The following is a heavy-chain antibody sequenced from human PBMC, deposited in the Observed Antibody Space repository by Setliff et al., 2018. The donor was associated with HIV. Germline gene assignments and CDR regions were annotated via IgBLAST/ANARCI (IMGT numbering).Heavy chain of an antibody. J-gene: IGHJ6*03. D-gene: IGHD6-13*01. CDR3: AKAGGAGAAGIMPYYYYYMDV. Sequence: GGSLRLSCAASGFTFDDYAMHWVRQAPGKGLEWVSLITWDGGSTYYADSVKGRFTISRDNSKNSLYLQMNSLRAEDTALYYCAKAGGAGAAGIMPYYYYYMDVWGKGTTVTVSS. CDR2: ITWDGGST. CDR1: GFTFDDYA. V-gene: IGHV3-43D*04.